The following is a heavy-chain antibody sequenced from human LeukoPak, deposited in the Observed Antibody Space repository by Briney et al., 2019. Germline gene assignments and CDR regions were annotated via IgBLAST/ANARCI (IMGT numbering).Heavy chain of an antibody. CDR2: IYYSGST. J-gene: IGHJ5*02. D-gene: IGHD2-2*01. CDR1: GGSISSGGYY. Sequence: PSETLSLTCTVSGGSISSGGYYWSWIRQHPGKGLEWIGYIYYSGSTYYNPSLKSRVTISVDTSKNQFSLKLSSVTAADTAVYYCAREWDIVVVPKTNWFDPWGQGTLVTVSS. V-gene: IGHV4-31*03. CDR3: AREWDIVVVPKTNWFDP.